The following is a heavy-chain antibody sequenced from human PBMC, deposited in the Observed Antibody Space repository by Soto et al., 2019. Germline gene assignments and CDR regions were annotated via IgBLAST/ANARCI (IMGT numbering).Heavy chain of an antibody. V-gene: IGHV1-2*02. CDR2: ISPNSGGT. CDR1: GYSFTDYY. CDR3: ARDLRATPTFGVVSDYYYGMDV. D-gene: IGHD3-3*01. Sequence: SVKVSCQGAGYSFTDYYMHWLRQAPGQGPEWMGWISPNSGGTKYAQKFQGRVTMTRDKSISTVYMELSRLRSDDTAMYFCARDLRATPTFGVVSDYYYGMDVWGQGTTVTVSS. J-gene: IGHJ6*02.